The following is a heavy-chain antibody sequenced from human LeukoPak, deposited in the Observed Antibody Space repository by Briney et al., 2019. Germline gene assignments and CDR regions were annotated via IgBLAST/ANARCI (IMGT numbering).Heavy chain of an antibody. CDR1: GFAFGTYS. V-gene: IGHV3-21*01. Sequence: GGSLRLSCAASGFAFGTYSIHWVRQAPGKGLEWVASITSTSIYIYYGDSVKGRVIVSRDNARNSLYLQMNSLRAEDTAVYYCARGRPCETCCRASDYWGQGTLVTVSS. CDR2: ITSTSIYI. CDR3: ARGRPCETCCRASDY. J-gene: IGHJ4*02. D-gene: IGHD2-2*01.